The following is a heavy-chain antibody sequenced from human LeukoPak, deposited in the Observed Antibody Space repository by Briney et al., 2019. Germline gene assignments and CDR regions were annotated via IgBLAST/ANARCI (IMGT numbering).Heavy chain of an antibody. J-gene: IGHJ4*02. Sequence: GASVKVSCKASGYTFTSYGISWVRQAPGQGLEWMGWISTYNGNTNYEKKLQGRVTMTTDTSTSTAYMELRSLRSDDTAVYYCATGKVIAVAGTLDYWGQGTLVTVSS. D-gene: IGHD6-19*01. V-gene: IGHV1-18*01. CDR3: ATGKVIAVAGTLDY. CDR1: GYTFTSYG. CDR2: ISTYNGNT.